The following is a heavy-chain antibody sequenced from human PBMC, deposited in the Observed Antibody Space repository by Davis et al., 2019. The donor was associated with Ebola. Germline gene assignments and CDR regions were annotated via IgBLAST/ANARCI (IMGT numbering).Heavy chain of an antibody. CDR2: ISWNSGSI. D-gene: IGHD4-17*01. CDR1: GFTFDDYA. Sequence: GGSLRLSCAASGFTFDDYAMHWVRQAPGKGLEWVSGISWNSGSIGYADSVKGRFTISRDNAKNSLYLQMNSLRAEDTAVYYCARDPSHDYGDYVGGWFDPWGQGTLVTVSS. V-gene: IGHV3-9*01. CDR3: ARDPSHDYGDYVGGWFDP. J-gene: IGHJ5*02.